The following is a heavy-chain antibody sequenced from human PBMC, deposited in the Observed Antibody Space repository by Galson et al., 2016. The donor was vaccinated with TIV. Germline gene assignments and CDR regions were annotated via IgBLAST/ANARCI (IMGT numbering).Heavy chain of an antibody. V-gene: IGHV3-20*04. Sequence: SLRLSCAASGFTFDDFDMACVRHGPGRGLDWVSRVNWNGLGSSYADSVKGRFTISRDSAKNSLYLQMDSLGAEDTALYSRARVASCGGTGYYFDPWGQGTLVAVSS. CDR2: VNWNGLGS. J-gene: IGHJ5*02. D-gene: IGHD3/OR15-3a*01. CDR1: GFTFDDFD. CDR3: ARVASCGGTGYYFDP.